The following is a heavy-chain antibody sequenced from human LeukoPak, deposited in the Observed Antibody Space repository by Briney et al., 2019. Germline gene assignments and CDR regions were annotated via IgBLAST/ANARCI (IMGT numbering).Heavy chain of an antibody. J-gene: IGHJ6*02. Sequence: GGSLRLSCAVSGFTVSTYWMHWVRQGPGKGLVWVSRIKSAGSGTSFADSVKGRFTISRDNAENTVYLQMNSLRAEDTAVYYCYVWLENQRMDVWGQGTTVTVSS. V-gene: IGHV3-74*01. CDR1: GFTVSTYW. D-gene: IGHD3-22*01. CDR3: YVWLENQRMDV. CDR2: IKSAGSGT.